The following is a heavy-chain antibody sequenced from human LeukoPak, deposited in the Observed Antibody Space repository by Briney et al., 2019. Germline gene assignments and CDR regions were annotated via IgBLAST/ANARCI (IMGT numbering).Heavy chain of an antibody. CDR3: AKGWTSIKYDS. V-gene: IGHV3-7*05. CDR1: GFTFSSYW. D-gene: IGHD3/OR15-3a*01. Sequence: PGESLRLSCAASGFTFSSYWMSWVRQAPGKELEWVANIKQDGSEKYYVDSVKGRFTISRDNAKNSLYLQMNSLKAEDTAVYYCAKGWTSIKYDSWGQGTLVTVSS. J-gene: IGHJ4*02. CDR2: IKQDGSEK.